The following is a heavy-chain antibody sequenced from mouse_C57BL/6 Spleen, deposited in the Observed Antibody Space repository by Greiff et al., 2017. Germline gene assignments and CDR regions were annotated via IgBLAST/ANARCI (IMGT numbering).Heavy chain of an antibody. J-gene: IGHJ2*01. CDR3: ARRIDYYGSSYEGYFDY. V-gene: IGHV1-9*01. CDR1: GYTFTGYW. Sequence: VQLQQSGAELMKPGASVKLSCKATGYTFTGYWIEWVKQRPGHGLEWIGEILPGSGSTNYNEKFKGKATFTADTSSNTAYMQLSSLTTEDSAIYYCARRIDYYGSSYEGYFDYWGQGTTLTASS. CDR2: ILPGSGST. D-gene: IGHD1-1*01.